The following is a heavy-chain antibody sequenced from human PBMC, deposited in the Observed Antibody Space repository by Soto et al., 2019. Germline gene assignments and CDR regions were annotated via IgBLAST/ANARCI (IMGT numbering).Heavy chain of an antibody. CDR2: ISTFHGSI. J-gene: IGHJ4*02. CDR1: GYTFTSYG. CDR3: AYFKSSGGPRGDFDY. D-gene: IGHD2-15*01. V-gene: IGHV1-18*01. Sequence: QVQLVQSGGEVKKPGASVKVSCKAAGYTFTSYGISWVRQAPGQGLEWMGWISTFHGSINYAQKFQCRLARTTDTSTSTAYMELRRLRSDDTDVYYCAYFKSSGGPRGDFDYWGQGTPVTVSA.